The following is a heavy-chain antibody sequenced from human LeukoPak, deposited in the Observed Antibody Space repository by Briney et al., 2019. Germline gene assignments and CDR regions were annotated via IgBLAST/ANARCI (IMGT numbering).Heavy chain of an antibody. CDR3: AKDGPGIAAGTFYFDY. V-gene: IGHV3-30*18. Sequence: PGGSLRLSCAASGFTFSSYGMHWVRQAPGKGLEWVAVISYDGSNKYYADSVKGRFTISRDNSKNTLYLQMNSLRAEDTAVYYCAKDGPGIAAGTFYFDYWGQGTLVTVSS. CDR1: GFTFSSYG. J-gene: IGHJ4*02. D-gene: IGHD6-13*01. CDR2: ISYDGSNK.